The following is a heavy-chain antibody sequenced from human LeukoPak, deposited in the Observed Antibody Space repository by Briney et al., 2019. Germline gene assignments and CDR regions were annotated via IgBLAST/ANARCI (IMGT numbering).Heavy chain of an antibody. D-gene: IGHD1-1*01. Sequence: ASVKVSCKASGYTFTSYYMHWVRQAPGQGLEWMGITNPSGGSTSYAQKFQGRVTMTRDTSTSTVYMELSSLRSEDTAVYYCARDNWSDYYYYGMDVWGQGTTVTVSS. CDR1: GYTFTSYY. CDR2: TNPSGGST. V-gene: IGHV1-46*01. J-gene: IGHJ6*02. CDR3: ARDNWSDYYYYGMDV.